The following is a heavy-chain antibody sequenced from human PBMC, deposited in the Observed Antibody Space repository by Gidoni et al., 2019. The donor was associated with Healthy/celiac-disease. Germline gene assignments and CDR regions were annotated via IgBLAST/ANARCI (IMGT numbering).Heavy chain of an antibody. CDR3: ARGHYGGNSSPWFDP. CDR2: IYTSGST. V-gene: IGHV4-61*02. CDR1: GGSISRGSYY. J-gene: IGHJ5*02. D-gene: IGHD4-17*01. Sequence: QVQLQESGPGLVKPSQTLSLTCTVSGGSISRGSYYWSWIRQPAGKGLEWIGRIYTSGSTNYNPSLKSRVTISVDTSKNQFSLKLSSVTAADTAVYYCARGHYGGNSSPWFDPWGQGTLVTVSS.